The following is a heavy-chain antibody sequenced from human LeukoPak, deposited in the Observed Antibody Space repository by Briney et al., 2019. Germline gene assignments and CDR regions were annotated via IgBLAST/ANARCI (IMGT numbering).Heavy chain of an antibody. CDR3: AKDPEVWFGELLYGDYFDY. Sequence: PGGSLRLSCAAAGFTFSSYAMSWVRQAPGKGLEWVSGISGSGGSTYYADSVKGRFTISRDNSKNTLYLQMNSLRAEDTAVYYCAKDPEVWFGELLYGDYFDYWGQGTLVTVSS. D-gene: IGHD3-10*01. J-gene: IGHJ4*02. CDR2: ISGSGGST. V-gene: IGHV3-23*01. CDR1: GFTFSSYA.